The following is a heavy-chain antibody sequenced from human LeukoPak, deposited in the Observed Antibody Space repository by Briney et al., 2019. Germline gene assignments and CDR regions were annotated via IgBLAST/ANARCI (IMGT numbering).Heavy chain of an antibody. CDR3: ARGFGSSIPYSYYYYLDV. D-gene: IGHD6-6*01. J-gene: IGHJ6*03. Sequence: PGGSLRLSCAASGFIFNNNFMSWVRQVPGKGLEWLANIKQDGSEKTYVDSVKGRFTIFRDNAKNLLYLQMNSLRAEDDTAVYYCARGFGSSIPYSYYYYLDVWGKGTTVTVSS. CDR2: IKQDGSEK. CDR1: GFIFNNNF. V-gene: IGHV3-7*01.